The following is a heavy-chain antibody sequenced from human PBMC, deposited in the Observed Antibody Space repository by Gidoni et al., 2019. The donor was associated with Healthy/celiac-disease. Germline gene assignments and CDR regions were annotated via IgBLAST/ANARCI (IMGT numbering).Heavy chain of an antibody. Sequence: EVQLVESGGGLVQPGRSLRLSCAASGFTFDDYAMHWVRQAPGKGLEWVSGISWNSGSIGYADSVKGRFTISRDNVKNSLYLQMNSLRAEDTALYYCAKDIGPRGSSSDYWGQGTLVTVSS. J-gene: IGHJ4*02. CDR3: AKDIGPRGSSSDY. V-gene: IGHV3-9*01. CDR1: GFTFDDYA. D-gene: IGHD6-13*01. CDR2: ISWNSGSI.